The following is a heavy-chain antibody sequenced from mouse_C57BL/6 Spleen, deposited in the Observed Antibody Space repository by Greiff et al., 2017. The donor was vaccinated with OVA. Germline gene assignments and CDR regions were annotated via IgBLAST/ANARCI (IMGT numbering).Heavy chain of an antibody. CDR1: GYSFTGYY. Sequence: VQLKESGPELVKPGASVKISCKASGYSFTGYYMNWVKQSPEKSLEWIGEINPSTGGTTYNQKFKAKATLTVDKSSSTAYLQLKSLTSEDSAVYYCARSGGSSLSWFAYWGQGTLVTVSA. J-gene: IGHJ3*01. D-gene: IGHD1-1*01. CDR2: INPSTGGT. CDR3: ARSGGSSLSWFAY. V-gene: IGHV1-42*01.